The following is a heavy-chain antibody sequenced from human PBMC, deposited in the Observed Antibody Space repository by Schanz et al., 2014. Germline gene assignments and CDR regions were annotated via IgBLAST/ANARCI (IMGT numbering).Heavy chain of an antibody. D-gene: IGHD6-19*01. V-gene: IGHV3-23*04. CDR1: GFAFSSFA. CDR3: AASSGWHPSTDY. Sequence: EVQLVESGGGLVKPGGSLRLSCVASGFAFSSFAMTWVRQAPGRGLEWVSLISDSGDTAYYADSVKGRFTISRDNFKGALYLQMSSLRAEDTAVYYCAASSGWHPSTDYWGQGTLVTVSS. CDR2: ISDSGDTA. J-gene: IGHJ4*02.